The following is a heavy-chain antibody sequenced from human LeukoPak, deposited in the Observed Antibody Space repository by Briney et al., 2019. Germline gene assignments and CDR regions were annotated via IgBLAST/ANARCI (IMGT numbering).Heavy chain of an antibody. CDR3: ARSGYDGNIPHLVYYYYYMDV. J-gene: IGHJ6*03. CDR2: INPNSGGT. CDR1: GYTFTGYY. V-gene: IGHV1-2*02. Sequence: ASVKVSCKASGYTFTGYYMHWVRQAPGQGLEWMGWINPNSGGTNYAQKFQGRVTMTRDTSISTAYMELSRLRSDDTAVYYCARSGYDGNIPHLVYYYYYMDVWGKGTTVTVSS. D-gene: IGHD2-15*01.